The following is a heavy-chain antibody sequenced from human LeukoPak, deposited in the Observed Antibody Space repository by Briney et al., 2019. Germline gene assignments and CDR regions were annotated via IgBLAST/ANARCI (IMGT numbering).Heavy chain of an antibody. CDR3: ARDKLRGSAGNYYYMDV. D-gene: IGHD1-26*01. J-gene: IGHJ6*03. CDR2: IKQDGSET. Sequence: GGSLRLSCAASGFTLSTYWMTWVRQAPGKGLEWVANIKQDGSETYYVDSVRGRFTISRDNAKNSLCLQMNSLRGEDTAVYYCARDKLRGSAGNYYYMDVWGKGTTVTVSS. CDR1: GFTLSTYW. V-gene: IGHV3-7*01.